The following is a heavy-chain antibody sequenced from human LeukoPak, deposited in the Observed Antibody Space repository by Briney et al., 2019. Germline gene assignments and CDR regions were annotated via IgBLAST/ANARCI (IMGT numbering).Heavy chain of an antibody. D-gene: IGHD1-26*01. Sequence: GGSLRLSCAASRFTFPSYSVTWVRQAPGKGLEWVSTISGSGLSTYYADSVKGRFSISRDNSNQTLYLQMSSVRADDTAVYYCARGQGVVGATTRGYFGYWGQGALVTVSS. J-gene: IGHJ4*02. V-gene: IGHV3-23*01. CDR2: ISGSGLST. CDR3: ARGQGVVGATTRGYFGY. CDR1: RFTFPSYS.